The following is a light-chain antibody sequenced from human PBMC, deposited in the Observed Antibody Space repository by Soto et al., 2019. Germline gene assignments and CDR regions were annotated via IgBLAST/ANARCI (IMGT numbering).Light chain of an antibody. Sequence: EVALAQSPGTLSLSPGERATLSCRASQSVYNNYLAWYQHKPGQAPRLLIYAASSRATGIPDRFSGSGSGTDFTLTISRLEPEDFEVYYCQPYGTSSWTFGQGTKVDIK. CDR1: QSVYNNY. J-gene: IGKJ1*01. CDR2: AAS. V-gene: IGKV3-20*01. CDR3: QPYGTSSWT.